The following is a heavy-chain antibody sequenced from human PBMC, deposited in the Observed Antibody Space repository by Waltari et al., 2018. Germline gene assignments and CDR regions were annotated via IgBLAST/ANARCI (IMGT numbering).Heavy chain of an antibody. V-gene: IGHV1-2*02. CDR3: AREAAFEDYYDSSGYYYFDY. CDR1: GYTFTGYY. CDR2: INPNSGGT. D-gene: IGHD3-22*01. Sequence: QVQLVQSGAEVKKPGASVKVSCKASGYTFTGYYMHWVRQAPGQGLGWMGWINPNSGGTNYAQKFQGRVTMTRDTSISTAYMELSRLRSDDTAVYYCAREAAFEDYYDSSGYYYFDYWGQGTLVTVSS. J-gene: IGHJ4*02.